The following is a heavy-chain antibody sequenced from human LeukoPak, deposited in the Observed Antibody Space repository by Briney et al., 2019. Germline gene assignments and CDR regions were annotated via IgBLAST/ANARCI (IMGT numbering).Heavy chain of an antibody. Sequence: ASVKVSCKASGYTFTSYDINWVRQATGQGLEWMGRMNPNSGNTGYAQKFQGRVTITRNTSISTAYMELSSLRSEDTAVYYCARDATIRNNYYGYWGQGTLVTVSS. CDR3: ARDATIRNNYYGY. V-gene: IGHV1-8*03. J-gene: IGHJ4*02. CDR2: MNPNSGNT. CDR1: GYTFTSYD.